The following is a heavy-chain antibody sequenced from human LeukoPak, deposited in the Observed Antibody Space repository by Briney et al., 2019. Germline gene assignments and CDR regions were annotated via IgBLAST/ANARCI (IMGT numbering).Heavy chain of an antibody. D-gene: IGHD2-2*01. CDR3: ARGIVVVPAATTVDHYYYYYGMDV. V-gene: IGHV1-18*01. Sequence: ASVKVSCKASGGTFSSYAISWVRQAPGQGLEWMGWISAYNGNTNYAQKLQGRVTMTTDTSTSTAYMELRSLRSDDTAVYYCARGIVVVPAATTVDHYYYYYGMDVWGQGTTVTVSS. J-gene: IGHJ6*02. CDR2: ISAYNGNT. CDR1: GGTFSSYA.